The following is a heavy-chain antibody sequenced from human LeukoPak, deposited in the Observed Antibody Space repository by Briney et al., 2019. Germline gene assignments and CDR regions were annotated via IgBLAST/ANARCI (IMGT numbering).Heavy chain of an antibody. D-gene: IGHD7-27*01. V-gene: IGHV1-8*01. J-gene: IGHJ2*01. CDR2: MNPNSGNT. CDR3: ARKLTGDGWYFDL. Sequence: GASVKVSCKASGYTFTSYDIDWVRQATGQGLEWMGWMNPNSGNTGYAQKFQGRVTITRNTSISTAYMELSSLRSEDTAVYYCARKLTGDGWYFDLWGRGTLVTVSS. CDR1: GYTFTSYD.